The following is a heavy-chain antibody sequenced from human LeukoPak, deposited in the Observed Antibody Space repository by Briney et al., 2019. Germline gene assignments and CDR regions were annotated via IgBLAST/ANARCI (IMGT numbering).Heavy chain of an antibody. Sequence: PSETLSLTCTVSGGSISSYYWSWIRQPPGEGLEWIGYIYYSGSTNYNPSLKSRVTISVDTSKNQFSLKLSSVTAADTAVYYCARVSGDLRDFPFDYWGQGTLVTVSS. CDR1: GGSISSYY. D-gene: IGHD4-17*01. CDR3: ARVSGDLRDFPFDY. J-gene: IGHJ4*02. CDR2: IYYSGST. V-gene: IGHV4-59*01.